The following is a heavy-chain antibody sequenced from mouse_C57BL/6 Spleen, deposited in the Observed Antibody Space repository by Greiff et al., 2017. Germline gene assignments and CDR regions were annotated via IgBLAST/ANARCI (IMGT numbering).Heavy chain of an antibody. CDR1: GYSFTGYY. Sequence: EVQLQQSGPELVKPGASVKISCKASGYSFTGYYMNWVKQSPEKSLEWIGEINPSTGGTTYNQKFKAKATLTVDKSSSTAYMQLKSLTSEDSAVYYCAEGAAQGPWFAYWGQGTLVTVSA. CDR3: AEGAAQGPWFAY. J-gene: IGHJ3*01. CDR2: INPSTGGT. V-gene: IGHV1-42*01. D-gene: IGHD3-2*02.